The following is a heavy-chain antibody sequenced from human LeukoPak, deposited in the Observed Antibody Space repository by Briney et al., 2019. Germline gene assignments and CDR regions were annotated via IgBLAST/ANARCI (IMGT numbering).Heavy chain of an antibody. J-gene: IGHJ4*02. CDR3: ARGSGIITIFGVVISAPDY. Sequence: SQTLSLTCTVSGGSISSGGYYWSWIRQRPGKGLEWIGYIYYSGSTYYNPSLKSRVTISVDTSKNQFSLKLSSVTAADTAVYYCARGSGIITIFGVVISAPDYWGQGTLVTVSS. D-gene: IGHD3-3*01. V-gene: IGHV4-31*03. CDR2: IYYSGST. CDR1: GGSISSGGYY.